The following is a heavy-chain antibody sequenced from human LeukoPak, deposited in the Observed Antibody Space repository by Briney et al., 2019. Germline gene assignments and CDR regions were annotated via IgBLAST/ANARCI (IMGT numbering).Heavy chain of an antibody. CDR1: GFTFSSYS. V-gene: IGHV3-21*01. Sequence: GGSLRLSCAASGFTFSSYSMNWVRQAPGKGLEWVSSISSSSSYIYYADSVKGRFTISRDNAKNSLYLQMNSLRAEDTAVYYCARDKGFDWFFDYWGQGTLVTVSS. CDR2: ISSSSSYI. J-gene: IGHJ4*02. CDR3: ARDKGFDWFFDY. D-gene: IGHD3-9*01.